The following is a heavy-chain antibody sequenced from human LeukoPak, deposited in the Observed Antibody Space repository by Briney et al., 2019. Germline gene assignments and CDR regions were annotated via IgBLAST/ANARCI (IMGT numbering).Heavy chain of an antibody. CDR3: ATEIAVAKYFDY. D-gene: IGHD6-19*01. V-gene: IGHV1-2*02. J-gene: IGHJ4*02. CDR1: GYTFTGYY. Sequence: ASVKVSCKASGYTFTGYYMHWVRQAPGQGLEWMGWINPNSGGTNYAQKFQGRVTMTRDTSISTAYMELSRLRSDDTAVYYCATEIAVAKYFDYWGQGTLVTVSS. CDR2: INPNSGGT.